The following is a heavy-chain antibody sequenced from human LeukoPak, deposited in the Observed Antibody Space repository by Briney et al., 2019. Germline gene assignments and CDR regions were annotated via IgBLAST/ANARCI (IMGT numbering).Heavy chain of an antibody. CDR2: MNPNSGNT. Sequence: ASVEVSCKASGYTFTSYDINWVRQATGQGLEWMGWMNPNSGNTGYAQKFQGRVTMTRNTSISTAYMELSSLRSEDTAVYYCARLHYDFWSGPNWFDPWAREPWSPSPQ. V-gene: IGHV1-8*01. CDR3: ARLHYDFWSGPNWFDP. D-gene: IGHD3-3*01. CDR1: GYTFTSYD. J-gene: IGHJ5*02.